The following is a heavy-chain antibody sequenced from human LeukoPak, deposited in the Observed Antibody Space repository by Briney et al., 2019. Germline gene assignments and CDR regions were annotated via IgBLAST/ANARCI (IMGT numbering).Heavy chain of an antibody. V-gene: IGHV4-59*01. D-gene: IGHD2-15*01. J-gene: IGHJ6*02. CDR1: GGSISSYY. Sequence: KPSETLSLTCTVSGGSISSYYWNWIRQPPGKGLEWIGYIYYSGSTNYNPSLKSRVTISVDSSKNQFSLKLSSVTAADTAVYYCARDGGEVWNYYGMDVWGQGTTVTVSS. CDR3: ARDGGEVWNYYGMDV. CDR2: IYYSGST.